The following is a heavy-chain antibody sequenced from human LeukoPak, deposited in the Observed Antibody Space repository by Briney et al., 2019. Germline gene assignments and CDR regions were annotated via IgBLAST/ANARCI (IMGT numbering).Heavy chain of an antibody. Sequence: GGSLRLSCAASGFTFSSYGMHWVRQAPGKGLEWVAVISYDGSNKYYADSVKGRFTISRDNSKNTLYLQMNSLRAEDTAVYYCAKHSDYYDSSGYFLDYWGQGTLVTVSS. J-gene: IGHJ4*02. CDR2: ISYDGSNK. V-gene: IGHV3-30*18. CDR3: AKHSDYYDSSGYFLDY. CDR1: GFTFSSYG. D-gene: IGHD3-22*01.